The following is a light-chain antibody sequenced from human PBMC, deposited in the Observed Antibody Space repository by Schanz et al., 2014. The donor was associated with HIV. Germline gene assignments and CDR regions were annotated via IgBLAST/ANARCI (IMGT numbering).Light chain of an antibody. CDR1: SGDVGSYNY. CDR3: CSYTTTSTDV. V-gene: IGLV2-14*03. CDR2: DVS. J-gene: IGLJ1*01. Sequence: QSALTQPASVSGSPGQSISISCTGTSGDVGSYNYVSWYQQHPGKAPKLMIYDVSNRPSGVSSRFSGSKSGYTASLTISGLQAEDEADYYCCSYTTTSTDVFGAGTKLTVL.